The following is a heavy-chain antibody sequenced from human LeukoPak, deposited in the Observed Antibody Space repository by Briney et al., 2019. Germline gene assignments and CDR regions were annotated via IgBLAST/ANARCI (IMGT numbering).Heavy chain of an antibody. J-gene: IGHJ6*03. V-gene: IGHV4-39*01. CDR2: IYYSGST. CDR1: GGSISSYY. D-gene: IGHD6-19*01. Sequence: PSETLSLTCTVSGGSISSYYWGWIRQPPGKGLEWIGSIYYSGSTYYNPSLKSRVTISVDTSKNQFSLKLSSVTAADTAVYYCARQKTGYSSGWYHYMDVWGKGTTVTISS. CDR3: ARQKTGYSSGWYHYMDV.